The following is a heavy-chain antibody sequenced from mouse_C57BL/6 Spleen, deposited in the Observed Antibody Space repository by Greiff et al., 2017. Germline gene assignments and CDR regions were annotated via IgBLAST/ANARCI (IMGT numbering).Heavy chain of an antibody. Sequence: EVKLLESGAELVRPGASVKLSCTASGFNIKDYYMHWVKPRPEQGLEWIGRIDPEDGDTEYASKFQGKATLTTATSSNTAYLHLSSLTSEDTAFYSCTEITPDYAMDYWGQGTSVTVSS. J-gene: IGHJ4*01. CDR1: GFNIKDYY. V-gene: IGHV14-1*01. CDR2: IDPEDGDT. CDR3: TEITPDYAMDY. D-gene: IGHD1-1*01.